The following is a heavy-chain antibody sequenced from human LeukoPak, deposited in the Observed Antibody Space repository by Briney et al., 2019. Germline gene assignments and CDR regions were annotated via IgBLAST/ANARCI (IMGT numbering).Heavy chain of an antibody. J-gene: IGHJ4*02. D-gene: IGHD2-21*02. CDR2: IYYSGST. V-gene: IGHV4-38-2*02. Sequence: PSETLSLTCTVSGYSISSGYYWGWIRQPPGKGLEWIGSIYYSGSTNYNPSLTSRLTMSVDTSNNQVSLKLSSVTAADTAVYFCARQPPNTASFDYWGQGTLVTVSS. CDR1: GYSISSGYY. CDR3: ARQPPNTASFDY.